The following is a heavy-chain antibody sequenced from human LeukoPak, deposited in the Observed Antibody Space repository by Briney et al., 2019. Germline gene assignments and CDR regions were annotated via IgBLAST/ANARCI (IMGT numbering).Heavy chain of an antibody. V-gene: IGHV3-7*01. CDR2: IKQDGSEK. J-gene: IGHJ4*02. CDR1: GFTFSSYG. Sequence: PGGSLRLSCAASGFTFSSYGMSWVRQAPGKGLEWVANIKQDGSEKYYVDSVKGRFTISRDNAKNSLYLQMNSLRAEDTAVYYCARVLIVATIVYFDYWGQGTLVTVSS. CDR3: ARVLIVATIVYFDY. D-gene: IGHD5-12*01.